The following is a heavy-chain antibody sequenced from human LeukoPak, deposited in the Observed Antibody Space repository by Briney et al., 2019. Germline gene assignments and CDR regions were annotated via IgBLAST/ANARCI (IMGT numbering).Heavy chain of an antibody. Sequence: GGSLRLSCAASGLTFSSYAMTWVRQAPGKGLVWVSRIDSDGSRISHGDSVKGRFTISRDNAKNTLYLQMNSLRAEDTAVYYCAGGRDRTSLYFDSWGQGTLVTVSS. CDR1: GLTFSSYA. CDR3: AGGRDRTSLYFDS. V-gene: IGHV3-74*01. D-gene: IGHD5-24*01. J-gene: IGHJ4*02. CDR2: IDSDGSRI.